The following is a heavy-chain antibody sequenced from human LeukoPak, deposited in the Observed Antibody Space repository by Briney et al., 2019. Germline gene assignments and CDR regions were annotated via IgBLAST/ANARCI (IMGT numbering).Heavy chain of an antibody. CDR2: IWYDGSNK. D-gene: IGHD2-15*01. V-gene: IGHV3-33*06. CDR1: GFTFRSYG. J-gene: IGHJ4*02. CDR3: AKDACSGGSCYLDY. Sequence: GGSLRLSCAASGFTFRSYGMYWVRQAPGKGLEWVAVIWYDGSNKYYADSVKGRFTISRDNSKNTLYLQMNSLRAEDTAVYYCAKDACSGGSCYLDYWGQGTLVTVSS.